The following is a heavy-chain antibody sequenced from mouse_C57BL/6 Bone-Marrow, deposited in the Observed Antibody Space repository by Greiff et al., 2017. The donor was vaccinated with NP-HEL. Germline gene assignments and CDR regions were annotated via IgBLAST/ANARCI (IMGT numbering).Heavy chain of an antibody. CDR1: GFTFSSYG. Sequence: EVKLMESGGDLVKPGGSLKLSCAASGFTFSSYGMSWVRQTPDKRLEWVATISSGGSYTYYPDSVKGRFTISRDNAKNTLYLQMSSLKSEDTAMYYCARHWRWSRDFDYWAKAPLSQSPQ. CDR3: ARHWRWSRDFDY. CDR2: ISSGGSYT. J-gene: IGHJ2*01. V-gene: IGHV5-6*01. D-gene: IGHD2-2*01.